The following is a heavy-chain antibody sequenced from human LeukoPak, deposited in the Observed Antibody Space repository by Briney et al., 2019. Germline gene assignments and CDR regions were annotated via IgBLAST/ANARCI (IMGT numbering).Heavy chain of an antibody. CDR2: ITSSGTTS. Sequence: GGSLRLSCTASGFTFSDHYMSWFRLSPGKGLEWLSYITSSGTTSDYADSVKGRFTISRDNAKNSMYLQMNSLSPEDTAVYYCARDPDYGDPDWGQGTLVTVSS. D-gene: IGHD4-17*01. V-gene: IGHV3-11*01. CDR3: ARDPDYGDPD. CDR1: GFTFSDHY. J-gene: IGHJ4*02.